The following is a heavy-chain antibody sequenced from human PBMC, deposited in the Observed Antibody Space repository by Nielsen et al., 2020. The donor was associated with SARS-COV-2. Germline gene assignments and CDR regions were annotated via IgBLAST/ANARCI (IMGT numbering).Heavy chain of an antibody. V-gene: IGHV4-59*01. CDR1: GGSISSYY. CDR2: VFDSGTT. J-gene: IGHJ3*02. Sequence: SETLSLTCTVSGGSISSYYWTWIRQPPGRGLEWFGFVFDSGTTNYNPSLKSRVTISLDTSKNQFFLKLSSVTAADRAVYYCARDYFGDYLDGFDIWGQGTMVTVSS. CDR3: ARDYFGDYLDGFDI. D-gene: IGHD4-17*01.